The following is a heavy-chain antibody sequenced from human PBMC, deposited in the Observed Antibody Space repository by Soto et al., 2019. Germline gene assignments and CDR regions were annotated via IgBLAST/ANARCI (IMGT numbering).Heavy chain of an antibody. CDR1: GYTFSTFG. D-gene: IGHD2-15*01. V-gene: IGHV1-18*01. CDR2: ISVEKGDT. CDR3: ARCYCSVGSCFTCWHFDL. J-gene: IGHJ2*01. Sequence: QVQVVQSGAEVKKPGASVKVACKASGYTFSTFGMSWVRPAPGQGLEWMGWISVEKGDTNSAQKFQDRVTMTTDTSTGTAYMELRSLTSDDTAVYYCARCYCSVGSCFTCWHFDLWGRGTLVTVSS.